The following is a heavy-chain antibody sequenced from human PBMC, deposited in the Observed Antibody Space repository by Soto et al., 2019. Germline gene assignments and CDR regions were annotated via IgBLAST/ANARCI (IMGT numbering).Heavy chain of an antibody. CDR2: IYWDDDK. V-gene: IGHV2-5*02. CDR3: AHRVLRTVFGLVTTTAIFFDF. CDR1: GFSLTTSGVG. D-gene: IGHD3-3*01. Sequence: QITLNESGPTVVRPTETLTLTCRFSGFSLTTSGVGVGWIRQSPGKAPEWLALIYWDDDKRYSASLKSRLTITKDTSKIQVVLTVSALDPTDTATYYCAHRVLRTVFGLVTTTAIFFDFWGPGTPVAVSS. J-gene: IGHJ4*02.